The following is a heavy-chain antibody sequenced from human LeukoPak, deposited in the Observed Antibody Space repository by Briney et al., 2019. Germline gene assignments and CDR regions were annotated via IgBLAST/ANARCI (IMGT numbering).Heavy chain of an antibody. J-gene: IGHJ3*02. V-gene: IGHV3-48*01. CDR1: GFTFSSYS. CDR2: ISSSSSTI. D-gene: IGHD3-3*01. Sequence: PGGSLRLSCAASGFTFSSYSMNWVRQAPGKGLEWVSYISSSSSTIYYADSVKGRFTISRDNAKNSLYLQMNSLRAEDTAVYYCARAYYDFWSGYHDAFDIWGQGTMVTVSS. CDR3: ARAYYDFWSGYHDAFDI.